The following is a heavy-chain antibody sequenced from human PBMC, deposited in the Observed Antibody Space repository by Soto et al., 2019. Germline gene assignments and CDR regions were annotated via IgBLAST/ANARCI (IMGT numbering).Heavy chain of an antibody. CDR1: GYTFSDYF. CDR2: INPKTAAT. CDR3: ARIKWGLDHYRGMDV. V-gene: IGHV1-2*04. J-gene: IGHJ6*02. Sequence: QVQLVQSGAEVKRSGASVKVSCKASGYTFSDYFIQWLRQAPGQGLEWVAWINPKTAATNYAKKFQGWATVTRDTSFSTAYLELTRLRPDDTGIYYCARIKWGLDHYRGMDVWGQGTAVTVSS. D-gene: IGHD4-4*01.